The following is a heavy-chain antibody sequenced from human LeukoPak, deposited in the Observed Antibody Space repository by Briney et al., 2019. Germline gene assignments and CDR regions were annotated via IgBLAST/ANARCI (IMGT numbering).Heavy chain of an antibody. V-gene: IGHV3-15*01. J-gene: IGHJ5*02. CDR2: IKSKTDGGTT. Sequence: GWSLKISCAASGFTFSNAWMSWVRQAPGKGLEWVGHIKSKTDGGTTDYAAPVKGRFTISRDDSKDTLYLQVNSLKTEDTAVYYCTTAYYYGTGGAHHWGQGTLVTVSS. CDR3: TTAYYYGTGGAHH. D-gene: IGHD3-10*01. CDR1: GFTFSNAW.